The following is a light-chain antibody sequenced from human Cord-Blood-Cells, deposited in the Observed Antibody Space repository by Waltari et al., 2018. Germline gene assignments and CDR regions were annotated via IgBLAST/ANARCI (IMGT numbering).Light chain of an antibody. CDR3: QQYGSSPHS. V-gene: IGKV3-20*01. J-gene: IGKJ2*03. Sequence: EIVLTQSPGTLSLSPGERATLSCRASQSFSSSYLAWYQQKPGQAPRLLIYGASSRDTGIPDRFSGSGSGTDFTLTISRLEPEDFAVYYCQQYGSSPHSFGQGTKLEIK. CDR2: GAS. CDR1: QSFSSSY.